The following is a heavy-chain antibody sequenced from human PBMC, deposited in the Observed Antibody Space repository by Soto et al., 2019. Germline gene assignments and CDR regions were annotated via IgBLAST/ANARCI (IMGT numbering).Heavy chain of an antibody. CDR3: ARHRRDFWFDP. CDR2: IYYSGST. CDR1: GGSISSSSYF. V-gene: IGHV4-39*01. Sequence: QLQLQESGPGLVKPSETLSLTCTVSGGSISSSSYFWGWIRQPPGKGLEWIGSIYYSGSTYYNPSLKSRVTVSVDTSKNRFSLKLSSVTAPDTAVYYCARHRRDFWFDPWGQGTLVTVSS. J-gene: IGHJ5*02. D-gene: IGHD2-21*02.